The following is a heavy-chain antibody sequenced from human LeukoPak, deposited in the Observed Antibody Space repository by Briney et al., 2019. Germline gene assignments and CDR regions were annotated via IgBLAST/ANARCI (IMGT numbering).Heavy chain of an antibody. D-gene: IGHD2-15*01. V-gene: IGHV3-23*01. CDR2: ISGSGDST. J-gene: IGHJ6*03. Sequence: SGGSLRLSCAASGFTFSSYAMSWVRQAPGKGLEWVSAISGSGDSTYYADSVKGRFTISRDNSKNTLYLQMNSLRAEDTAVYYCAKGAKRLGYCSGGTCYSNYDYYYMDVWGKGTTVTISS. CDR1: GFTFSSYA. CDR3: AKGAKRLGYCSGGTCYSNYDYYYMDV.